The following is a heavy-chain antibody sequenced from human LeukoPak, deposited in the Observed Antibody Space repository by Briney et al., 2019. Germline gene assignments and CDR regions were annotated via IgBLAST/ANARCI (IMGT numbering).Heavy chain of an antibody. CDR2: IYHSGST. D-gene: IGHD5-12*01. CDR3: ARGMAAAYDYNWFDP. V-gene: IGHV4-38-2*02. Sequence: SETLSLTCTVSGYSISSGYYWGWIRQPPGKGLEWIGSIYHSGSTYYNPSLKSRVTMSADTSKNQFTLKMNSVTAADTAVYFCARGMAAAYDYNWFDPWGQGTLVTVSS. J-gene: IGHJ5*02. CDR1: GYSISSGYY.